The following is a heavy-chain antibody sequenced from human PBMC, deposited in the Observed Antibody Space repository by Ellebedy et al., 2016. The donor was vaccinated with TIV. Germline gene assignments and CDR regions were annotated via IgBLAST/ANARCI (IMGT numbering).Heavy chain of an antibody. CDR1: GYSFTSYW. V-gene: IGHV5-10-1*01. Sequence: GGSLRLXXKGSGYSFTSYWISWVRQMPGKGLEWMGRIDPSDSYTNYSPSFQGHVTFSADKSISTAYLQWSSLKASDTAMYYCARTYGDYVSGYYYYYNMDVWGQGTTVTVSS. CDR3: ARTYGDYVSGYYYYYNMDV. D-gene: IGHD4-17*01. J-gene: IGHJ6*02. CDR2: IDPSDSYT.